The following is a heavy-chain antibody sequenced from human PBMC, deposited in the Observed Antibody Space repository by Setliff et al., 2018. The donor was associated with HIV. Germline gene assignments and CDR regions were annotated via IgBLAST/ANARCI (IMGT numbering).Heavy chain of an antibody. Sequence: PSETLSLTCTVSGGFISSSSYYWGWIRQPPGKGPEWIGSIFNDGRTYYNPSLKSRITIPMDTSTNQFSLKLSSVTAADTAVYFCARHFPSISLFFGDPGPFDRWVQGALVTVSS. CDR1: GGFISSSSYY. CDR3: ARHFPSISLFFGDPGPFDR. D-gene: IGHD3-10*01. CDR2: IFNDGRT. J-gene: IGHJ4*02. V-gene: IGHV4-39*01.